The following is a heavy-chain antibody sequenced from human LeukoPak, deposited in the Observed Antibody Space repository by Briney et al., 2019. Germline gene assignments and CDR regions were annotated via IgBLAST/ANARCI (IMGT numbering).Heavy chain of an antibody. V-gene: IGHV4-39*01. Sequence: SETLSLTCTVSGDSINSGTYYWSWIRQPPGKGLEWIGYFYYSGSTFYNPSLKSRVTISVDTSKNQFSLKLSSVTAADTAVYYCARHSGWYGVYWGQGTLVTVSS. CDR1: GDSINSGTYY. D-gene: IGHD6-19*01. J-gene: IGHJ4*02. CDR3: ARHSGWYGVY. CDR2: FYYSGST.